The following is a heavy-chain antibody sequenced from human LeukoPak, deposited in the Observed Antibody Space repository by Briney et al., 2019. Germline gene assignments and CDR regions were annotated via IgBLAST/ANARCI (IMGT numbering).Heavy chain of an antibody. Sequence: SETLSLTCTVSGGSISSGGYYWSWIRQHPGKGLEWIGYIYYSGSTYYNPSLKSRVTISVDTSKNQFSLKLSSVTAADTAVYYCARGPRRVYYDSSGVLDYWGQGTLVTVSS. CDR2: IYYSGST. CDR1: GGSISSGGYY. V-gene: IGHV4-31*03. CDR3: ARGPRRVYYDSSGVLDY. J-gene: IGHJ4*02. D-gene: IGHD3-22*01.